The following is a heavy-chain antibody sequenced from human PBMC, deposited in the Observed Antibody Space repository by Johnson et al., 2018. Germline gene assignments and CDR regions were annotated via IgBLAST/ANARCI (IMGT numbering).Heavy chain of an antibody. CDR1: GFIFSNNA. V-gene: IGHV3-30-3*01. CDR2: ISYDGSNK. CDR3: ARDNLYDYDSSAYYFGGYFQH. J-gene: IGHJ1*01. D-gene: IGHD3-22*01. Sequence: QVQLVESGGGVVQPGRSLRLSCVASGFIFSNNAMHWVRQAPGKGLEWVAVISYDGSNKYYAESVKGRFTISRDNSKNTLYLQMNSLRAEDTAVYYCARDNLYDYDSSAYYFGGYFQHWGQGTLVTVSS.